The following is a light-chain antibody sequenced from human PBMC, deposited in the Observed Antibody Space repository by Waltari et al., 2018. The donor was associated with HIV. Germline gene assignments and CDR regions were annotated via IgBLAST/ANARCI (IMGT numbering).Light chain of an antibody. CDR3: MQALQTPLFT. V-gene: IGKV2-28*01. Sequence: DIGMSQPTPSLPVTPGGPAPTPCRSSQSLLHSNGYNYLEWYLQKPGQSPQLLIYLGSNRASGVPDRFSGSGSGTDFTLKISRVEAEDVGVYYCMQALQTPLFTFGPGTKVDIK. J-gene: IGKJ3*01. CDR2: LGS. CDR1: QSLLHSNGYNY.